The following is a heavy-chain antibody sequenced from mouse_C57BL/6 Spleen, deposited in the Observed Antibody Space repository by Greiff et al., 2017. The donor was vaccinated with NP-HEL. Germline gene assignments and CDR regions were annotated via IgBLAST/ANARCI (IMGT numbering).Heavy chain of an antibody. CDR3: ARGELRNYYGRAAY. CDR2: ISSGSSTI. D-gene: IGHD1-1*01. J-gene: IGHJ3*01. V-gene: IGHV5-17*01. Sequence: EVHLVESGGGLVKPGGSLKLSCAASGFTFSDYGMHWVRQAPEKGLEWVAYISSGSSTIYYADTVKGRFTISRDNAKNTLFLQMTSLRSEDTAMYYCARGELRNYYGRAAYWGQGTLVTVSA. CDR1: GFTFSDYG.